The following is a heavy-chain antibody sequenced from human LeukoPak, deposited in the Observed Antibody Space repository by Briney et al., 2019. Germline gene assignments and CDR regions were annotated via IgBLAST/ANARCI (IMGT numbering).Heavy chain of an antibody. CDR2: IYYSGST. J-gene: IGHJ4*02. CDR3: ARGGPYYYDSSGYFDY. V-gene: IGHV4-59*01. Sequence: SETLSLTCTVSGGSISSYYWSWIRQPAGKGLEWIGNIYYSGSTNYNPSLKSRVTISVDTSKNQFSLKLSSVTAADTAVYYCARGGPYYYDSSGYFDYWGQGTLVTVSS. CDR1: GGSISSYY. D-gene: IGHD3-22*01.